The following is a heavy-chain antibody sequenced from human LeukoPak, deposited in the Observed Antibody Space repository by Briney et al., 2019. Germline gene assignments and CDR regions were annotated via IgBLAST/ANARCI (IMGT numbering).Heavy chain of an antibody. CDR2: ISYDGSNE. CDR1: GFTFSNYG. CDR3: AKDQGIAVAGTWAFDI. D-gene: IGHD6-19*01. Sequence: GGSLRLSCAASGFTFSNYGMHWVRQAPGKGLEWVAVISYDGSNEYYADSVKGRFTISRDNSKNTLYLQMNSLRAEDTAVYYCAKDQGIAVAGTWAFDIWGQGTMVTVSS. J-gene: IGHJ3*02. V-gene: IGHV3-30*18.